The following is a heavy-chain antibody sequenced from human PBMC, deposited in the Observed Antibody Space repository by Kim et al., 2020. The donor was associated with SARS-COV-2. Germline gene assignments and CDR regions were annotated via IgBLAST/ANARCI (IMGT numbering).Heavy chain of an antibody. CDR1: GGSISSYY. Sequence: SETLSLTCTVSGGSISSYYWSWIRQPAGKGLEWIGRIYTSGSTNYNPSLKSRVTMSVDTSKNQFSLKLSSVTAADTAVYYCARVKGGLSGSYYYYFDYWGQGTLVTVSS. CDR2: IYTSGST. CDR3: ARVKGGLSGSYYYYFDY. J-gene: IGHJ4*02. V-gene: IGHV4-4*07. D-gene: IGHD1-26*01.